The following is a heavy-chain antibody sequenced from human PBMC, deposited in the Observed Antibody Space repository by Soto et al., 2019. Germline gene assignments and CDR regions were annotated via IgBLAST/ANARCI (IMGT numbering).Heavy chain of an antibody. J-gene: IGHJ4*02. D-gene: IGHD6-19*01. CDR1: GFTFDDYS. CDR2: ISWNSGSI. V-gene: IGHV3-9*01. Sequence: GVSLXLSFAASGFTFDDYSMHWVRQAPGKGLEWVSGISWNSGSIGYADSVKGRFTISRDNAKNSLYLQMNSLRAEDTALYYCAKTVQRWLVLAYFDYWGQGTLVTVSS. CDR3: AKTVQRWLVLAYFDY.